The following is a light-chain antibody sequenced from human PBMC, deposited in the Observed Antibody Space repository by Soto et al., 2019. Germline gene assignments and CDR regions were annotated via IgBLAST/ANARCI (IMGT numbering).Light chain of an antibody. CDR3: QEYDIAPRT. J-gene: IGKJ4*01. CDR2: AAS. Sequence: DTQMTQSPSSLSASLGDRVTITCRASQDINTYLAWYQQRPGKVPKLLIYAASTLQSGVPSRFSGSGSGTDFTLTISSLQPEDVATYYCQEYDIAPRTFGGGTRVELK. CDR1: QDINTY. V-gene: IGKV1-27*01.